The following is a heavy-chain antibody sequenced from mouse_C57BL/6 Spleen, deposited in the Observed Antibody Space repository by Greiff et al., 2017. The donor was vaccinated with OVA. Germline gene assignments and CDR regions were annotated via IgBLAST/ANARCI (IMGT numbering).Heavy chain of an antibody. CDR2: IYPGDGDT. CDR3: AIHDCYYLNWYFCV. J-gene: IGHJ1*03. CDR1: GYAFSSSW. Sequence: QVQLQQSGPELVKPGASVKISCKASGYAFSSSWMNWVKQRPGKGLEWIGRIYPGDGDTNYNGKFKGKATLTADKSSSTAYMQLSSLTSEDSAVYFCAIHDCYYLNWYFCVWGTATTVTVA. D-gene: IGHD2-3*01. V-gene: IGHV1-82*01.